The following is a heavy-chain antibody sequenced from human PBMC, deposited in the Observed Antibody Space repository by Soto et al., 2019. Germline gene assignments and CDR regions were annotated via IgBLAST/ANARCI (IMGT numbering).Heavy chain of an antibody. J-gene: IGHJ4*02. CDR1: GFSLSTSGVG. CDR3: AHRRRGSYFDS. CDR2: IYWDDDK. V-gene: IGHV2-5*02. Sequence: QITLKESGPTLVKPTQTLTLTCTFSGFSLSTSGVGVGWIRQPPGKALEWLALIYWDDDKRYSPSLKSRLTTPKTTPKTQVVLTMTNMAPVDTPKYSCAHRRRGSYFDSGGQGTLVTVSS. D-gene: IGHD3-16*01.